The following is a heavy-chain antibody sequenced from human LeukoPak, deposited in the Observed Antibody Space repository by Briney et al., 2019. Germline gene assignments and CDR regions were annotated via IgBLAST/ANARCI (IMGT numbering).Heavy chain of an antibody. CDR2: IYHSGST. CDR3: ARESSSTSR. J-gene: IGHJ4*02. V-gene: IGHV4-59*12. CDR1: GGSISSYY. Sequence: SETLSLTCTVSGGSISSYYWSWIRQPPGKGLEWIGYIYHSGSTYYNPSLKSRVTISVDRSKNQFSLKLSSVTAADTAVYYCARESSSTSRWGQGTLVTVSS. D-gene: IGHD2-2*01.